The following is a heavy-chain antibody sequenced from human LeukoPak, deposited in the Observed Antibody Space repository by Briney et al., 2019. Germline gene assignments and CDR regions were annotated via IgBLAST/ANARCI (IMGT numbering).Heavy chain of an antibody. CDR3: ARGIGYCSDGSCYPYWYFDL. CDR1: GGSISSSY. Sequence: SETLSLTCSVSGGSISSSYWSWIRQPPGKGLEWIGYIYYSGSTNYNPSLKSQVTISVDTSKNQFSLKLSSVTAAGTAVYYCARGIGYCSDGSCYPYWYFDLWGRGTLVTVSS. V-gene: IGHV4-59*01. CDR2: IYYSGST. D-gene: IGHD2-15*01. J-gene: IGHJ2*01.